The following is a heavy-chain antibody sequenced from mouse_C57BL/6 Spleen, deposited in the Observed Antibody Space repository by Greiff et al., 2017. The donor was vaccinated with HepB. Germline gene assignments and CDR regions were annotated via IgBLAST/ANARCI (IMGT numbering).Heavy chain of an antibody. V-gene: IGHV1-55*01. CDR1: GYTFTSYW. CDR2: IYPGSGST. Sequence: VQLQQSGAELVKPGASVKMSCKASGYTFTSYWITWVKQRPGQGLEWIGDIYPGSGSTNYNEKFKSKATLTVDTSSSTAYMQLSSLTSEDSAVYYCARDSLITTVVATDYWGQGTTLTVSS. D-gene: IGHD1-1*01. J-gene: IGHJ2*01. CDR3: ARDSLITTVVATDY.